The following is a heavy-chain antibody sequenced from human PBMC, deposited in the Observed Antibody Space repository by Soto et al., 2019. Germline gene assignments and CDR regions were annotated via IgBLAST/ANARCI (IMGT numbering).Heavy chain of an antibody. CDR2: IYSGGST. V-gene: IGHV3-66*01. J-gene: IGHJ4*02. D-gene: IGHD1-20*01. CDR1: GLTVSSND. CDR3: ARDGITGTTGERAFDY. Sequence: GGSKRLSCTAAGLTVSSNDMSWVRQEPGKGLEWVSVIYSGGSTYYADSVKGRFTISRDNSKNTLYLQMNSLRAEDTAVYYCARDGITGTTGERAFDYWGQGTLVTVSS.